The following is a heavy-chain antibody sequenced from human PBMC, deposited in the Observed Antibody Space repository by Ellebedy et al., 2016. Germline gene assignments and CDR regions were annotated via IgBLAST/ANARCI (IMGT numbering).Heavy chain of an antibody. J-gene: IGHJ4*02. CDR2: INHSGST. D-gene: IGHD3-10*01. Sequence: SETLSLXXAVYGGSFSGYYWSWIRQPPGKGLEWIGEINHSGSTNYNPSLKSRVTISVDTSKNQFSLKLSSVTAADTAVYYCAREVITMVRGVDLIQWGQGTLVTVSS. CDR3: AREVITMVRGVDLIQ. CDR1: GGSFSGYY. V-gene: IGHV4-34*01.